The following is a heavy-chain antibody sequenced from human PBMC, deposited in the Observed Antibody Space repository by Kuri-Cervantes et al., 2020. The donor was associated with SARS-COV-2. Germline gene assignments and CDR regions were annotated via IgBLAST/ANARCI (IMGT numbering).Heavy chain of an antibody. D-gene: IGHD6-6*01. CDR1: GGSFSDYS. V-gene: IGHV4-34*01. Sequence: SQTLSLTCAVYGGSFSDYSWTWIRQPPGKGLEWIGEINHSGSTNYNPSLKSRVTISVDTSKNQFSLKLSSVTAADTAVYYCARALAARADYWGQGTLVTVSS. CDR3: ARALAARADY. J-gene: IGHJ4*02. CDR2: INHSGST.